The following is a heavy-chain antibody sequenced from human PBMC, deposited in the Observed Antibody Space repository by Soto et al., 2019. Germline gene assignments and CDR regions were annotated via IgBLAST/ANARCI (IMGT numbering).Heavy chain of an antibody. CDR2: ISAYNGNT. Sequence: ASVKVSCKASGYTFTSYGISWVRQAPGQRLERIGWISAYNGNTNYAQKLQGRVTMTTDTSTSTAYMELRSLRSDDTAVYYFARGLAIVVVPAAITGFDPWGQGTLVTVSS. CDR1: GYTFTSYG. J-gene: IGHJ5*02. CDR3: ARGLAIVVVPAAITGFDP. D-gene: IGHD2-2*03. V-gene: IGHV1-18*01.